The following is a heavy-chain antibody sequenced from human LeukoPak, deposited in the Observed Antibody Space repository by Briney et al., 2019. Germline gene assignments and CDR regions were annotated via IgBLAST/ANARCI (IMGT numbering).Heavy chain of an antibody. J-gene: IGHJ5*02. CDR3: ARGYSCSGGSCYPEWFDP. Sequence: SETLSLTCTVSGGSISSSSYYWGWIRQPPGKGLEWIGSIYYSGSTYYNPSLKSRVTISVDTSKNQFSLKLSSVTAADTAVYYCARGYSCSGGSCYPEWFDPWGQGTLVTVSS. CDR1: GGSISSSSYY. D-gene: IGHD2-15*01. CDR2: IYYSGST. V-gene: IGHV4-39*07.